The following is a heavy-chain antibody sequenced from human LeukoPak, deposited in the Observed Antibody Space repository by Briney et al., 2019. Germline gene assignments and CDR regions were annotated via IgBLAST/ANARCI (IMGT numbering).Heavy chain of an antibody. CDR1: GFTFSSYG. J-gene: IGHJ6*03. Sequence: GGSLRLSCAASGFTFSSYGMHWVRQAPGKGLEWVAFIRYDGSNKYYADSVKGRFTISRDNAKNSLYLQMHSLRAEDRAVYYCARDVPALAHRDYYHYYYMDVWGKGTTVTIS. V-gene: IGHV3-30*02. CDR2: IRYDGSNK. CDR3: ARDVPALAHRDYYHYYYMDV.